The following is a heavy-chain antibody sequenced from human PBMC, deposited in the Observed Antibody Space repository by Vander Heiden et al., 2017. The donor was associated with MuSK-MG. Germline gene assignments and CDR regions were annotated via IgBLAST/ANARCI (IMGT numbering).Heavy chain of an antibody. CDR2: IGDSGGST. D-gene: IGHD3-16*01. CDR3: APIQSYKVGA. Sequence: EVQLLESGGGLVEPGGSLRLSCAASGLRFSSYAMNWVRQAAGKGLEGVSGIGDSGGSTSYADSVKGRFTISRDNSKNTLSLQMNSLRAEDTAVYYCAPIQSYKVGAWGQGTLVTVSS. CDR1: GLRFSSYA. J-gene: IGHJ5*02. V-gene: IGHV3-23*01.